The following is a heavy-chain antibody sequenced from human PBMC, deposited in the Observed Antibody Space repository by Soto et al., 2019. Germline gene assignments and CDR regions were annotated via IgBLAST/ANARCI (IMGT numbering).Heavy chain of an antibody. CDR3: ARGPCGSTSCYRRHYYYYYGMDV. CDR1: GGSFSGYY. CDR2: INHSGST. V-gene: IGHV4-34*01. J-gene: IGHJ6*02. Sequence: QVQLQQWGAGLLKPSETLSLTCAVYGGSFSGYYWSWIRQPPGKGLEWIGEINHSGSTNYNPSLKSRVTISVYTSKNQFSLKLSSVTAADTAVYYCARGPCGSTSCYRRHYYYYYGMDVWGQGTTVTVSS. D-gene: IGHD2-2*01.